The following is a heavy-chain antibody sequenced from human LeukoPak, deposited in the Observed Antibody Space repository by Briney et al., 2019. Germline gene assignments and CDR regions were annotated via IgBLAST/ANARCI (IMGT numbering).Heavy chain of an antibody. CDR2: ISNDGSNK. V-gene: IGHV3-30*18. CDR3: AKDRGSGYLDY. Sequence: PGGSLRLSCAASGFTFSSYGIHWVRQAPGKGLEWVAVISNDGSNKFCADSVKGRFTVSRDNSKNTLYLQMNSLRAEDTAVYYCAKDRGSGYLDYWGQGTLVTVS. D-gene: IGHD6-19*01. J-gene: IGHJ4*02. CDR1: GFTFSSYG.